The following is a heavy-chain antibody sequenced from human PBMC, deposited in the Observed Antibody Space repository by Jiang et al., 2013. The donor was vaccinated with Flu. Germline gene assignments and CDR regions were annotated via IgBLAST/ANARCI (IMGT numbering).Heavy chain of an antibody. CDR3: ARATIHFGMDV. Sequence: LLKPSETLSLTCTVSGGSIRSFYWNWVRQTPGRGLEWIGNIYPSGSTNLNPSLRSRVTISVHTSKNEFSLRLNSVTAADTAVYYCARATIHFGMDVWAKGPRSPSP. J-gene: IGHJ6*02. V-gene: IGHV4-59*01. CDR2: IYPSGST. CDR1: GGSIRSFY. D-gene: IGHD5-24*01.